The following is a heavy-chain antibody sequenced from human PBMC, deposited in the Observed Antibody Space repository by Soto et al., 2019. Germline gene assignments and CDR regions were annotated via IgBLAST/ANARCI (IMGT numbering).Heavy chain of an antibody. Sequence: GESLKISCKGSGYSFTSYWIGWVRQMPGKGLEWMGIIYPGDSDTRYSPSFQGQVTISADKSISTAYLQWSSLKASDTAMYYWASQGLYHYDSSDGFDLWGQGTMVTVSS. CDR2: IYPGDSDT. D-gene: IGHD3-22*01. J-gene: IGHJ3*01. CDR3: ASQGLYHYDSSDGFDL. V-gene: IGHV5-51*01. CDR1: GYSFTSYW.